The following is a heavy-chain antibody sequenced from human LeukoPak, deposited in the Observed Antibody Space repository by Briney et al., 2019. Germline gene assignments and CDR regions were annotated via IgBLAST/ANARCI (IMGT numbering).Heavy chain of an antibody. J-gene: IGHJ5*02. CDR1: GGSISTYY. CDR3: ARGGNYWPQWWFDP. CDR2: IYYTGSI. D-gene: IGHD1-26*01. Sequence: SETLSLTCTVSGGSISTYYWSWIRQPPGKGLEWIGYIYYTGSISYNPSLKSRVTMSLDASKNQFSLELNSVTPADTAVYYCARGGNYWPQWWFDPWGRGTLVSVSS. V-gene: IGHV4-59*01.